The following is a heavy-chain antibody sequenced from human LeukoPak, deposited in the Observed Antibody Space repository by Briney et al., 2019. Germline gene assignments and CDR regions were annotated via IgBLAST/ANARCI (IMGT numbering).Heavy chain of an antibody. V-gene: IGHV3-7*01. CDR1: GFTFISNW. Sequence: PGGSLRLSCAASGFTFISNWMSWVRQAPGKGLEWVASIKQDGSEKSYVDSVKGRFTISRDNAKNSVYLQMNSLRAEDTAVYYCAREEGLSWFDPWGQGTLVTVSS. J-gene: IGHJ5*02. CDR2: IKQDGSEK. CDR3: AREEGLSWFDP.